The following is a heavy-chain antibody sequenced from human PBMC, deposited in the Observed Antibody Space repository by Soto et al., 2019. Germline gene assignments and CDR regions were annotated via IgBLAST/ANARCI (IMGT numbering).Heavy chain of an antibody. J-gene: IGHJ4*02. D-gene: IGHD3-22*01. CDR3: ARDGSYGSSGLDFDY. V-gene: IGHV1-18*01. CDR1: GYTFTSYG. CDR2: ISAYNGNT. Sequence: ASVKVSCKASGYTFTSYGISWVRQAPGQGLEWMGWISAYNGNTNYAQKLQGRVTMTTDTSTSTAYMELRSLRSDDTAVYYCARDGSYGSSGLDFDYWGQGILVTVSS.